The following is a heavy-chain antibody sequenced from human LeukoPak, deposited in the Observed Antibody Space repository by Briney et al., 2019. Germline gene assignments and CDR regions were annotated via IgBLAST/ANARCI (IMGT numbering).Heavy chain of an antibody. Sequence: GSLRLSCAASGFTFSSYWMSWVRQAPGKGLEWVANIKQDGNEKYYVDSVKGRFTISRDNAKNSLYLQMNSLRAEDTAVYYCARDGGYGDYLRYFDYWGQGTLVTVSS. D-gene: IGHD4-17*01. CDR1: GFTFSSYW. J-gene: IGHJ4*02. CDR2: IKQDGNEK. V-gene: IGHV3-7*01. CDR3: ARDGGYGDYLRYFDY.